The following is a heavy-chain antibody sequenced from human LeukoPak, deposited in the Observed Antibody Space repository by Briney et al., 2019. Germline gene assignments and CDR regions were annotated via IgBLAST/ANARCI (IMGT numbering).Heavy chain of an antibody. D-gene: IGHD5-18*01. CDR3: ARGGQLWQYFYY. CDR2: IYYSGST. J-gene: IGHJ4*02. V-gene: IGHV4-59*01. CDR1: GGSISSYY. Sequence: SETLSLTCTVSGGSISSYYWSWIRQPPGKGLEWIGYIYYSGSTNYNPSLKSRVTISVDTSKNQFSLKLSSVTAADTAVYYCARGGQLWQYFYYWGQRTLVTVSS.